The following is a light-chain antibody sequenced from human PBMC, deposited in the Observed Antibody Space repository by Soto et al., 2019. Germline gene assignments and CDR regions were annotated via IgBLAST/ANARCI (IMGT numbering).Light chain of an antibody. V-gene: IGLV2-14*01. Sequence: QSALTQPASVSGSPGQSITISCTGTSSDVGGYDYVSWYQLHPGKAPKLILFEVSNRPSGVSYRFSGFKSGNTASLTISGLQAEDEADYFCSSYSISTAYLFGTGTKVTVL. J-gene: IGLJ1*01. CDR1: SSDVGGYDY. CDR3: SSYSISTAYL. CDR2: EVS.